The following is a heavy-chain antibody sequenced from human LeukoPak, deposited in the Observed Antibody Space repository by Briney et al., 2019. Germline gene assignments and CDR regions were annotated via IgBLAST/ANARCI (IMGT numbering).Heavy chain of an antibody. D-gene: IGHD6-6*01. V-gene: IGHV4-34*01. J-gene: IGHJ3*02. Sequence: SETLSLTCAVYGGSFSGYYWSWIRQPPGKGLEWIGEINHSGSTNYNPSLKSRVTISVDTSKNQFSLKLSSVTAADTAVYYCARGRRVHASFDIWGQGTMVTVSS. CDR1: GGSFSGYY. CDR3: ARGRRVHASFDI. CDR2: INHSGST.